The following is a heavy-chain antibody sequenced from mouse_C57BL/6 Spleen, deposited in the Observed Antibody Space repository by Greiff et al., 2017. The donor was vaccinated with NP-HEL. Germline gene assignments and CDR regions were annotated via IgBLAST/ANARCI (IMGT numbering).Heavy chain of an antibody. V-gene: IGHV1-85*01. CDR3: ARYGVCAMDY. J-gene: IGHJ4*01. Sequence: VQLQQSGPELVKPGASVKLSCKASGYTFTSYDITWVKQRPGQGLEWIGWIYPRDGSTKYTEKFKGKATLTVDTSSSTAYMELQTLTSEDSEVYFCARYGVCAMDYWGQGTSVTVSS. D-gene: IGHD1-1*02. CDR1: GYTFTSYD. CDR2: IYPRDGST.